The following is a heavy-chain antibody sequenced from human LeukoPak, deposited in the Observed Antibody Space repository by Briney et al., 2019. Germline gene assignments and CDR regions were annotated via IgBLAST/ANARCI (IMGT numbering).Heavy chain of an antibody. J-gene: IGHJ4*02. CDR2: IYSGGST. Sequence: RGSLRHSCAASGFTVSSNYMSWVRQAPGKGLEWVSVIYSGGSTYYADSVKGRFTISRDNSKNTLYLQMNSLRAEDTAVYYCARGTVVTTGFNRAFDYWGQGTLVTVSS. CDR3: ARGTVVTTGFNRAFDY. V-gene: IGHV3-53*01. CDR1: GFTVSSNY. D-gene: IGHD3-22*01.